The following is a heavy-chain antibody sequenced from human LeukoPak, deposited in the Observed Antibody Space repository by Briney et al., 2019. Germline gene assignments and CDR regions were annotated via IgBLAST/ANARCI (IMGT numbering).Heavy chain of an antibody. CDR2: IYYSGST. J-gene: IGHJ5*02. V-gene: IGHV4-61*01. Sequence: SETLSLTCTVSGGSVSSGSYYWSWIRQPPGKGLEWIGYIYYSGSTTYNPSLKSRVTISLDTPMNQFSLKLSSVTAADTAVYYCARDWAYDILTGYLLQSGGFDPWGQGTLVTVSS. CDR1: GGSVSSGSYY. CDR3: ARDWAYDILTGYLLQSGGFDP. D-gene: IGHD3-9*01.